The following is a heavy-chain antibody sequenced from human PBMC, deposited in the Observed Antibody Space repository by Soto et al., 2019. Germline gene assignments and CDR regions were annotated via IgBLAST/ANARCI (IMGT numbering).Heavy chain of an antibody. V-gene: IGHV3-21*01. J-gene: IGHJ6*03. CDR3: ARAIIGYCTNGVCYRPHYYYYMDA. Sequence: PGGSLRLSCAASGFTFSSYSMNWVRQAPGKGLEWVSSISSSSSYIYYADSVKGRFTISRDNAKNSLYLQMNSLRAEDTAVYYCARAIIGYCTNGVCYRPHYYYYMDAWGKGTTVTVSS. CDR2: ISSSSSYI. D-gene: IGHD2-8*01. CDR1: GFTFSSYS.